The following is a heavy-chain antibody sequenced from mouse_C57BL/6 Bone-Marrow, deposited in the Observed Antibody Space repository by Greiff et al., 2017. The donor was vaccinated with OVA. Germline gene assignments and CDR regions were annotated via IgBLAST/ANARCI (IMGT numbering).Heavy chain of an antibody. D-gene: IGHD1-1*01. V-gene: IGHV5-17*01. CDR1: GFTFSDYG. CDR2: ISSGSSTI. J-gene: IGHJ2*01. CDR3: ARPPITTVVADFDA. Sequence: EVMLVESGGGLVKPGGSLKLSCAASGFTFSDYGMHWVRQAPEKGLEWVAYISSGSSTIYYADTVKGRFTISRDNAKNTLFLQMTSLRSEDTAMDYCARPPITTVVADFDAWGQGTTLTVSS.